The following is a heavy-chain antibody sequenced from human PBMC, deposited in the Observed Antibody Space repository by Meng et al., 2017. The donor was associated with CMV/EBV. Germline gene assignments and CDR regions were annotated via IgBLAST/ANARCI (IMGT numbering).Heavy chain of an antibody. CDR1: GFTFSSYA. Sequence: GGSLRLSCAASGFTFSSYAMSWVRQAPGKGLEWVSAISGSGGSTYYADSVKGRFTISRDNSKNTLYLQMNSLRAEDTAVYYCAKFRGYSSSWSFWFDYWDQGTLVTVSS. CDR2: ISGSGGST. V-gene: IGHV3-23*01. D-gene: IGHD6-13*01. CDR3: AKFRGYSSSWSFWFDY. J-gene: IGHJ4*02.